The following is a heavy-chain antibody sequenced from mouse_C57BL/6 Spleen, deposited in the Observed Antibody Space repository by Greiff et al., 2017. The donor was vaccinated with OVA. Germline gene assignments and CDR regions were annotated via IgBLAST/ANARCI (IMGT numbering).Heavy chain of an antibody. J-gene: IGHJ3*01. D-gene: IGHD3-3*01. Sequence: EVMLVESGGGLVKPGGSLKLSCAASGFTFSSYTMSWVRQTPEKRLEWVATISGGGGNTYYPDSVKGRFTISRDNAKNTLYLQMSSLRSEDTALYYCARRGDRGAWFAYWGQGTLVTVSA. CDR3: ARRGDRGAWFAY. CDR2: ISGGGGNT. V-gene: IGHV5-9*01. CDR1: GFTFSSYT.